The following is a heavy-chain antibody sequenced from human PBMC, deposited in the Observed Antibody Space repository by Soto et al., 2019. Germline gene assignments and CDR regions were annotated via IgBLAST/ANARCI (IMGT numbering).Heavy chain of an antibody. CDR2: ISSSSSTI. CDR1: GFTFSSYS. D-gene: IGHD3-3*01. CDR3: ANPTPYDFWSGHPPGVFDI. J-gene: IGHJ3*02. Sequence: GGSLRLSCAASGFTFSSYSMNWVRQAPGKGLEWVSYISSSSSTIYYADSVKGRFTISRDNAKNSLYLQMNSLRDEDTAVYYCANPTPYDFWSGHPPGVFDIWGQGTMVIVSS. V-gene: IGHV3-48*02.